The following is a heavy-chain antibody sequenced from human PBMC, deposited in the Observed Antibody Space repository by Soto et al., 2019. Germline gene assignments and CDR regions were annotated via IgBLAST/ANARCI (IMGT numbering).Heavy chain of an antibody. CDR2: IIPIFGTA. Sequence: QVQLVQSGAEVKKPGSSVKVSCKASGGTFSSYAISWVRQAPGQGLEWMGGIIPIFGTANYAQKFQGRVTIXXDXSXXTAYMELSSLRSEDTAVYYCARGPDNQRIPGPFDYWGQGTLVTVSS. CDR3: ARGPDNQRIPGPFDY. CDR1: GGTFSSYA. V-gene: IGHV1-69*12. J-gene: IGHJ4*02. D-gene: IGHD2-15*01.